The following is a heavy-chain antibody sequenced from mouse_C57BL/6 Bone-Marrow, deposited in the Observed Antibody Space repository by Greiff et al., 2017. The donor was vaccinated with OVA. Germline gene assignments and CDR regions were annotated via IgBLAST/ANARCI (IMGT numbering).Heavy chain of an antibody. CDR2: IRNKASNHAT. Sequence: VKLMASGGGLVQPGGSMKLSCAASGFTFSDAWMDWVRQSPEKGLEWVAEIRNKASNHATYYAVSVKGRFTISRENSKSSVYLQMNSLRAEDTGIYYCTRDGSFAYWGQGTLVTGSA. J-gene: IGHJ3*01. D-gene: IGHD2-3*01. CDR3: TRDGSFAY. V-gene: IGHV6-6*01. CDR1: GFTFSDAW.